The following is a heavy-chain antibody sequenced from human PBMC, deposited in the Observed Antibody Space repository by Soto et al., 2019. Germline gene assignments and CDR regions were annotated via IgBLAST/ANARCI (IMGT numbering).Heavy chain of an antibody. CDR2: FIPIFGTA. CDR3: ARLYQLGNAFDI. D-gene: IGHD2-2*01. Sequence: EASVKVSCKASGGTFSSYAISWVRQAPGQGLEWMGGFIPIFGTANYAQKFQGRVTITTDESTSTAYMELSSLRSEDTAVYYCARLYQLGNAFDIWGQGTMVTVSS. J-gene: IGHJ3*02. V-gene: IGHV1-69*05. CDR1: GGTFSSYA.